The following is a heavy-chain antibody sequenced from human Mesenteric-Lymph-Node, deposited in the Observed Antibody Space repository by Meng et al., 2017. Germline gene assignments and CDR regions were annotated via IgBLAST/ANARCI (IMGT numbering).Heavy chain of an antibody. CDR2: IYHSGST. Sequence: QVQLQGSCPGLLKPSETLSLTCAVSGGSISSVYWWTWVRQSPGKGLEWIGEIYHSGSTNYNPSLKSRVTISVDKSKNQFSLKLTSVTAADTAVYYCARGGYYSFDYWGQGTLVTVSS. CDR1: GGSISSVYW. D-gene: IGHD5-18*01. J-gene: IGHJ4*02. CDR3: ARGGYYSFDY. V-gene: IGHV4-4*02.